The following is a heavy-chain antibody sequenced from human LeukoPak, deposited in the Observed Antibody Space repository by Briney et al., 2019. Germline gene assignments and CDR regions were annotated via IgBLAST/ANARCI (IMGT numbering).Heavy chain of an antibody. CDR3: ARAAYGDYSGHFDY. V-gene: IGHV4-30-4*08. CDR2: IYYSGST. Sequence: SETLSLTCTVSGGSISSGDYYWSWIRQPPGKGLEWIGYIYYSGSTYYNPSLKSRVTISVDTSKNQFSLKLSSVTAADTAVYYCARAAYGDYSGHFDYWGQGTLVTVSS. CDR1: GGSISSGDYY. D-gene: IGHD4-17*01. J-gene: IGHJ4*02.